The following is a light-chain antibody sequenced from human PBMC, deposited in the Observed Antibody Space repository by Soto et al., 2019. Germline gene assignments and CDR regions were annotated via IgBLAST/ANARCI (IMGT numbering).Light chain of an antibody. Sequence: TVMTQSPATLSMSPGDRAALSCRASLNVATNMAWYQQKPGQAPRLLIYGASIRATGVPARFTGSGSGTDFTLTINNLQSDDFAVYYCHQYNTGLRTFGPWTRVEV. CDR3: HQYNTGLRT. V-gene: IGKV3-15*01. CDR1: LNVATN. CDR2: GAS. J-gene: IGKJ1*01.